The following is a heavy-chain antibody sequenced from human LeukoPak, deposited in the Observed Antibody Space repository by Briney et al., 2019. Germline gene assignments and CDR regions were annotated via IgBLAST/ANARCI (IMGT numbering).Heavy chain of an antibody. V-gene: IGHV3-30*02. CDR3: LSSSSRSPFDS. CDR1: GFTFSSYG. D-gene: IGHD6-6*01. CDR2: IWYDGSNK. J-gene: IGHJ4*02. Sequence: GGSLRLSCAASGFTFSSYGMHWVRQAPGKGLEWVAVIWYDGSNKYYADSVKGRFTISRDNSKNTLYLQMNSLRAEDTAVYYCLSSSSRSPFDSWGQGTLVAVSS.